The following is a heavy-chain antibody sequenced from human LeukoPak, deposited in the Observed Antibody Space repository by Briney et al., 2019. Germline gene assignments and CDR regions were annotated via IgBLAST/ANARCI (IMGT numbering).Heavy chain of an antibody. CDR2: MNHSGRT. J-gene: IGHJ4*02. CDR1: GGSFSGYY. D-gene: IGHD4-11*01. V-gene: IGHV4-34*01. CDR3: ARDPPTVTPSSY. Sequence: SETLSLTCAVYGGSFSGYYWSWIRQPPGKGREWMGEMNHSGRTNYNTSLKSRVTISVDTSKNQFSLKQRVIAAADTAVYYCARDPPTVTPSSYWGQGTLVTVSS.